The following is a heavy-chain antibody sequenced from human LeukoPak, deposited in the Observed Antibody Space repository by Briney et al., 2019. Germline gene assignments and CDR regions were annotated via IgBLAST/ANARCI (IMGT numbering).Heavy chain of an antibody. CDR1: GFTFSSYG. V-gene: IGHV3-33*01. CDR2: IWYDGSNK. CDR3: ARVKAARGQLDLNTPLDY. J-gene: IGHJ4*02. Sequence: PGGSLRLSCAASGFTFSSYGMHWVRQAPGKGLEWVAVIWYDGSNKYYADSVKGRFTISRDNSKNTLYLQMNSLRAEDTAVYYCARVKAARGQLDLNTPLDYWGQGTLVTVSS. D-gene: IGHD2-2*01.